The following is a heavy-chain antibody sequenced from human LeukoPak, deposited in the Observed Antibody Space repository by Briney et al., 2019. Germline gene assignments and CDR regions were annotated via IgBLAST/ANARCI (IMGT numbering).Heavy chain of an antibody. Sequence: PGGSLRLSCAASGFTFSSYGMHWVRQAPGKGLEWVAFIRYDGSNKYYADSVKGRFTISRDNSKNTLYLQMNSLRAEDTAVYYCAKDMHCSSTSCHKGFDYWGQGTLVTVSS. V-gene: IGHV3-30*02. CDR3: AKDMHCSSTSCHKGFDY. CDR2: IRYDGSNK. J-gene: IGHJ4*02. CDR1: GFTFSSYG. D-gene: IGHD2-2*01.